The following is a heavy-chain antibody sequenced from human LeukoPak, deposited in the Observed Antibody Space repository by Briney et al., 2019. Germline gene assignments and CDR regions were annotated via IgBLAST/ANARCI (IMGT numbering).Heavy chain of an antibody. D-gene: IGHD2/OR15-2a*01. J-gene: IGHJ3*01. Sequence: PGRSLRLSCAASGFTFTTYAMHWVRQAPGKGPEWVARISYDGSDKYYADSVKSRFTISRDDPKNTVFLQMNSLRLEDTATYYCTRPHTGTHGTFHFWGQGTVVTVSS. CDR3: TRPHTGTHGTFHF. CDR1: GFTFTTYA. V-gene: IGHV3-30*01. CDR2: ISYDGSDK.